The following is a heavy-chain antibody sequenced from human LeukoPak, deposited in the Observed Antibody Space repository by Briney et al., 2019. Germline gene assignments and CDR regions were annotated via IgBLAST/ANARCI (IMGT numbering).Heavy chain of an antibody. CDR3: AKSRGYYYEKSGPADY. CDR2: IWYDGGIK. J-gene: IGHJ4*02. D-gene: IGHD3-22*01. Sequence: PGGSLRLSCAASGFSFSSYGMHWVRQAPGKGLEWVAVIWYDGGIKYYGDSVKGRFTISRDNSKNTLYLQMNSLSAEDTAVYYCAKSRGYYYEKSGPADYWGQGTLVTVSS. V-gene: IGHV3-33*06. CDR1: GFSFSSYG.